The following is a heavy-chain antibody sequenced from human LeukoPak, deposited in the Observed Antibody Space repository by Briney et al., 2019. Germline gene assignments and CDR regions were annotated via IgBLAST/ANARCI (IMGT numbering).Heavy chain of an antibody. V-gene: IGHV4-4*02. CDR2: ISLRGRT. CDR3: SRESGPYCPFGH. D-gene: IGHD1-26*01. J-gene: IGHJ5*02. CDR1: GGSITTTNF. Sequence: SGTLSLTCGVSGGSITTTNFWSWVRQPPGGGLEWIGEISLRGRTQYNPSLKSRVNISIDESKNPLYLSLASVTAADTAVYYCSRESGPYCPFGHWGQGTLVAVTS.